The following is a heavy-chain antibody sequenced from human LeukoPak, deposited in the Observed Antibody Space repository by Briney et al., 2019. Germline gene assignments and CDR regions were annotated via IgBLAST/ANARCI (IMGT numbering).Heavy chain of an antibody. CDR2: IYYSGTT. Sequence: SETLSLTCTVSGGSISTYSWSWIRQPPGKGLEWIGYIYYSGTTNYNSSLKSRVTISVDTSKNQFSLKLSSETAADTAVYYCARLDSSGYYVDYWGQGTLVTVSS. D-gene: IGHD3-22*01. CDR1: GGSISTYS. V-gene: IGHV4-59*08. J-gene: IGHJ4*02. CDR3: ARLDSSGYYVDY.